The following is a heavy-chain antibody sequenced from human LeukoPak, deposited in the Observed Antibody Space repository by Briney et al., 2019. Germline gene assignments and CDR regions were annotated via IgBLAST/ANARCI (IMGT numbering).Heavy chain of an antibody. CDR3: AREPIWESDDYGDY. Sequence: ASVKVSCKASGYTFTGYYMHWVRQAPGQGLEWMGWINPNSGGTNYAQKFQGRVTMTRDTSISTAYMELSRLRSDDTAVYYCAREPIWESDDYGDYWGQGTLVTVSS. J-gene: IGHJ4*02. V-gene: IGHV1-2*02. CDR2: INPNSGGT. D-gene: IGHD1-26*01. CDR1: GYTFTGYY.